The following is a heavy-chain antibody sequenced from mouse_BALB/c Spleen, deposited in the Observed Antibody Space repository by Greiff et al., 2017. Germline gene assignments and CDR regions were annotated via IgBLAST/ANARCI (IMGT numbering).Heavy chain of an antibody. CDR3: ARSNGNWKGGYYFDD. J-gene: IGHJ2*01. CDR2: INPYNDGT. D-gene: IGHD2-1*01. CDR1: GYTFTSYV. V-gene: IGHV1-14*01. Sequence: VQLQQSGPELVKPGASVKMSCKASGYTFTSYVMHWVKQKPGQGLEWIGYINPYNDGTKYNEKFKGKATLTSDQSSSTAYMELSSLTSEDSAVYYCARSNGNWKGGYYFDDWGQGTTLTVSS.